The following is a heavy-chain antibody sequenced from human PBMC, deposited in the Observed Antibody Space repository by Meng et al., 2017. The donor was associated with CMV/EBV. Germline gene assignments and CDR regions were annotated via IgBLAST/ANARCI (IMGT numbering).Heavy chain of an antibody. J-gene: IGHJ4*02. CDR1: GYIFTSYD. V-gene: IGHV1-46*01. CDR2: INPSGGST. D-gene: IGHD1-26*01. CDR3: ARESGSVGDY. Sequence: QVQRVPSGAEVKKSGASVKVSCKASGYIFTSYDMHWGRQAPGQGLEWMGIINPSGGSTSYAQKFQGRVTMTRDTSTSTVYMELSSLRSEDTAVYYCARESGSVGDYWGQGTLVTVSS.